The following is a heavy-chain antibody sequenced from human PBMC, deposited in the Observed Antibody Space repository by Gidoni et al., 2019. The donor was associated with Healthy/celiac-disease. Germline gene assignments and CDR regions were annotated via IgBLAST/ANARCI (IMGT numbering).Heavy chain of an antibody. CDR2: ISYDGSNK. Sequence: QVQLVESGGGVVQPGRSLRLSCAASGFTSSSYAMHWVRQAPGKGLGWVAVISYDGSNKYYADSVEGRFTISRDNSKNTLYLQMNSLRAEDTAVYYCARGGAGRDGYNLDVGFFDYWGQGTLVTVSS. J-gene: IGHJ4*02. CDR3: ARGGAGRDGYNLDVGFFDY. D-gene: IGHD5-12*01. V-gene: IGHV3-30-3*01. CDR1: GFTSSSYA.